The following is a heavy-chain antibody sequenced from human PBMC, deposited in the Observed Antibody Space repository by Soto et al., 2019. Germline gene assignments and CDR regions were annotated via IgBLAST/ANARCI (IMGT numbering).Heavy chain of an antibody. CDR1: GFTFSSHA. Sequence: GGSLRLSCAVSGFTFSSHAMHWVRQAPGKGLEWVAFILSDGNNKYYADSVKGRFTISRDNSKNTLYLQIDSLRVEDTAIYYCVLWDYYFWRDHHNCFDPWGQGTPVTGSS. CDR2: ILSDGNNK. J-gene: IGHJ5*02. V-gene: IGHV3-30-3*01. D-gene: IGHD3-3*01. CDR3: VLWDYYFWRDHHNCFDP.